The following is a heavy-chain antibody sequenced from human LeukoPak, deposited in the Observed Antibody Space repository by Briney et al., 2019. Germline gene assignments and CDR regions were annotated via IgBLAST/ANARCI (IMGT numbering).Heavy chain of an antibody. V-gene: IGHV3-30-3*01. CDR3: ARDQYKSSVWVWDY. CDR2: ISSDGSTK. D-gene: IGHD3-16*01. J-gene: IGHJ4*02. CDR1: GFTFNSYV. Sequence: GGSLRLSCAASGFTFNSYVMHWVRQAPGKGLEWVAFISSDGSTKYYADSVKGRFTISRDNSKNALYLQMNSLRADDTAVYYCARDQYKSSVWVWDYWGQGTLVTVSS.